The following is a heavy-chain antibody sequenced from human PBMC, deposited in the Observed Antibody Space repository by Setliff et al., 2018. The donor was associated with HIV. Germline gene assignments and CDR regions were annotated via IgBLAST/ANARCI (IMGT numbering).Heavy chain of an antibody. CDR3: ARGTTPVD. CDR2: IYYTGST. V-gene: IGHV4-59*11. D-gene: IGHD4-4*01. J-gene: IGHJ4*02. Sequence: SETLSLTCTVSGVSISSHYWSWIRQPPGKGLEWIGYIYYTGSTKYNPSLKSRVTISVDTSKNQFSLKLSSVTAADTAVYYCARGTTPVDWGQGTLVTVSS. CDR1: GVSISSHY.